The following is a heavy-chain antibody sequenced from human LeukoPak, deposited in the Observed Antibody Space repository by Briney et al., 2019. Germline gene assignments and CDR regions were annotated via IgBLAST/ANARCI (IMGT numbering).Heavy chain of an antibody. CDR1: GGSFSGYY. J-gene: IGHJ4*02. V-gene: IGHV4-34*01. D-gene: IGHD3-9*01. CDR3: AREYYDILTSQSN. Sequence: PSETLSLTCAVYGGSFSGYYWSWIRQPPGKGLEWIGEINDSGSTNHNPSLKSRVTISVDTSKNQFSLKLSSVTAADTAVYYCAREYYDILTSQSNWGQGTLVTVSS. CDR2: INDSGST.